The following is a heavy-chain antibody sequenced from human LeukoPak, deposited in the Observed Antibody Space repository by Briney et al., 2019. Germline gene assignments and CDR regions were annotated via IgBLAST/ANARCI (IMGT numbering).Heavy chain of an antibody. V-gene: IGHV3-23*01. CDR1: GFTFSSYA. D-gene: IGHD1-26*01. CDR2: ISGSGGST. J-gene: IGHJ4*02. CDR3: AKDSGSGSYYDFDY. Sequence: GGSLRLSCAASGFTFSSYAMSRVRQAPGKGLEWVSAISGSGGSTYYADSVKGRFTISRDNSKNTLYLQMNSLRAEDTAVYYCAKDSGSGSYYDFDYWGQGTLVTVSS.